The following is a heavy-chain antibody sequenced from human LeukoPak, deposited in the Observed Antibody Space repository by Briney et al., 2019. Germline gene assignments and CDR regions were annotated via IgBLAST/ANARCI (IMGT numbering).Heavy chain of an antibody. J-gene: IGHJ4*02. CDR1: GGSISSGYY. CDR2: IYHSGST. V-gene: IGHV4-38-2*02. Sequence: SETLSLTCTVSGGSISSGYYWGWIRQPPGKGLEWIGSIYHSGSTYYNPSLKSRVTISVDTSKNQFSLKLSSVTAADTAVYYCAREGWSYYFDYWGQGTLVTVSS. CDR3: AREGWSYYFDY. D-gene: IGHD6-19*01.